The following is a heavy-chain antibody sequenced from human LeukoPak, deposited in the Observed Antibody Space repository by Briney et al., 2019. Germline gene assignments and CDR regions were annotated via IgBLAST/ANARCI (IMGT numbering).Heavy chain of an antibody. CDR3: ARAELKQSLERTYTNYYYYYYMDV. CDR1: GGSFSSYD. Sequence: PSETLSLTCTASGGSFSSYDWSWIRQPPGKGLEWIGYIYYRGSTSYNPSLKSRVTMSVDTSKNQFSLRLSPVTAADTAVYYCARAELKQSLERTYTNYYYYYYMDVWGKGTTVIVSS. CDR2: IYYRGST. D-gene: IGHD3-3*01. J-gene: IGHJ6*03. V-gene: IGHV4-59*01.